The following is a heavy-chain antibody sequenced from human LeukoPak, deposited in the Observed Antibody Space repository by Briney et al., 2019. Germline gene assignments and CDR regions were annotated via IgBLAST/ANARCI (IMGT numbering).Heavy chain of an antibody. D-gene: IGHD4-17*01. CDR3: ASRPAVSGEYAVYDY. CDR2: IYHSGST. CDR1: GGSISSYY. V-gene: IGHV4-59*01. J-gene: IGHJ4*02. Sequence: SETLSPTCTVSGGSISSYYWSWIRQPPGKGLEWIGYIYHSGSTNYNPSLKSRVTISVDTSKYQFYLKLSSVTAADTALYYCASRPAVSGEYAVYDYWGQGTLVTVSS.